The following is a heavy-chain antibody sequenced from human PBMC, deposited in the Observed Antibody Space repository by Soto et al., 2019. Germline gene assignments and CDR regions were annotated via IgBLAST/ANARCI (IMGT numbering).Heavy chain of an antibody. J-gene: IGHJ6*02. CDR1: GGTFSSYA. CDR2: IIPIFGTA. CDR3: ARDRIAVAGPYYYYGMDV. D-gene: IGHD6-19*01. Sequence: QVQLVQSGAEVKKPRSSVKVSCKASGGTFSSYAISWVRQAPGQGLEWMGGIIPIFGTANYAQKFQGRVTITADESTSTAYMELSSLRSEDTAVYYCARDRIAVAGPYYYYGMDVWGQGTTVTVSS. V-gene: IGHV1-69*12.